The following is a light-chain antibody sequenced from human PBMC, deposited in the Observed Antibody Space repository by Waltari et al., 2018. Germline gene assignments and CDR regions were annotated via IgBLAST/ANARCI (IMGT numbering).Light chain of an antibody. Sequence: QSALPQPASVSGSPGQSITISCTGTRDDIGAYSYVTWYHQRPGKVPKLIIYDLTERPSGVSNRFSGSKSGSTASLTVSGLQAEDEGLFYCSAYTSRGTLKFGGGTRVTVL. CDR3: SAYTSRGTLK. J-gene: IGLJ2*01. V-gene: IGLV2-14*03. CDR1: RDDIGAYSY. CDR2: DLT.